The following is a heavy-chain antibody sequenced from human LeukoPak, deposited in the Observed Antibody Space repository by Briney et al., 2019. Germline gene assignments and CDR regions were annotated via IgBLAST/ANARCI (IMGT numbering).Heavy chain of an antibody. CDR2: ISAGGGGT. CDR3: AKLGRSNFDASGYYLDY. D-gene: IGHD3-22*01. CDR1: GFTFSSYA. J-gene: IGHJ4*02. V-gene: IGHV3-23*01. Sequence: GGSLRLSCAASGFTFSSYAMSWVRQAPGKGLEWVSGISAGGGGTYYAASVKGRLTISRDNSKSTLFLQMDSLRAEDTATYYCAKLGRSNFDASGYYLDYWGQGTLVTVSS.